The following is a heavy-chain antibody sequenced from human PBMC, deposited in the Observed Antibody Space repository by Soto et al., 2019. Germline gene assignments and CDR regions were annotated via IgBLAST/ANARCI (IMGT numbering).Heavy chain of an antibody. Sequence: QINLIESGPTLVKPTQPLTLTCTFSGFSLSTSGAAVGWVRQPPGRALEWLALIYWDGDKRYNASLGNRLTVTKDTSKNQVVLTLTNVDPADTATYYCAHRATMTIFGLIIDNGIWFDPWGQGTRVIVSS. J-gene: IGHJ5*02. V-gene: IGHV2-5*02. CDR1: GFSLSTSGAA. CDR3: AHRATMTIFGLIIDNGIWFDP. CDR2: IYWDGDK. D-gene: IGHD3-3*01.